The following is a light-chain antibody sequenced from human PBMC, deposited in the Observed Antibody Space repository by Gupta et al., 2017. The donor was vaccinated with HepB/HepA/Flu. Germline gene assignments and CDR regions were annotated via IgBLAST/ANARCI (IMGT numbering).Light chain of an antibody. J-gene: IGKJ4*01. CDR3: VQGTHWPT. Sequence: DVVLTPSPLSLPVTLGQPASISCRSSQSLVFSDGNTFLHWFQQRPGQSPRRLLYQVSKRDSGVPERFSGSGSGTDFTLRISRVEAEDVAIYYCVQGTHWPTFGGGTKVEIK. CDR2: QVS. CDR1: QSLVFSDGNTF. V-gene: IGKV2-30*01.